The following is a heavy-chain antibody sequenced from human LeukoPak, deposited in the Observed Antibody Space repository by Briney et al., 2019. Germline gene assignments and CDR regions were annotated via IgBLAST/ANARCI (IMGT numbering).Heavy chain of an antibody. CDR2: MIPIFGTA. J-gene: IGHJ6*03. CDR1: GGTFSSYA. V-gene: IGHV1-69*05. D-gene: IGHD2-2*01. CDR3: ARGPGGYCSSTSCYYMDV. Sequence: SSVKVSCKASGGTFSSYAISWVRQAPGQGLEWMGGMIPIFGTANYAQKFQGRVTITTDESKSTAYMELSSLRTEDTAVYSGARGPGGYCSSTSCYYMDVWGKGTTVTVSS.